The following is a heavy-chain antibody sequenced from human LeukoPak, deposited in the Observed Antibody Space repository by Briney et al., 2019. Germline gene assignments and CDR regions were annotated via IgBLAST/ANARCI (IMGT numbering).Heavy chain of an antibody. D-gene: IGHD5-18*01. CDR3: AKNRGLRGYSYGLSSYYFDY. V-gene: IGHV3-30*07. CDR1: GFNLDYHA. J-gene: IGHJ4*02. CDR2: ISFDGREK. Sequence: PGGPLRLSCAASGFNLDYHAMHWVRQAPGKGLEWVALISFDGREKNYADSVKGRFTISRDNSKNTLYLQMNSLRAEDTAVYYCAKNRGLRGYSYGLSSYYFDYWGQGTLVTVSS.